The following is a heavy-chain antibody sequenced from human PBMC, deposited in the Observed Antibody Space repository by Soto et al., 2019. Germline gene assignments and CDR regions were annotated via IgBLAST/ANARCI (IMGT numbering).Heavy chain of an antibody. D-gene: IGHD2-15*01. CDR1: GFTFGDYA. V-gene: IGHV3-49*03. CDR2: IRSKAYGGTT. J-gene: IGHJ4*02. Sequence: GGSLRLSCTASGFTFGDYAMSWFRQAPGKGLEWVGFIRSKAYGGTTEYAASVKGRFTISRDNSKSIAYLQMNSLKTEDTAVYYCTRVTGPVATEYCSGGSCYRDFDYWGQGTLVTVSS. CDR3: TRVTGPVATEYCSGGSCYRDFDY.